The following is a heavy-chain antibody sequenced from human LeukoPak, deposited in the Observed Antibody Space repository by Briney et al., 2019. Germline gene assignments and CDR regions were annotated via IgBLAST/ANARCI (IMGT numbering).Heavy chain of an antibody. CDR2: IYYSGST. CDR1: GGSISSYY. Sequence: SETLSLTCTVSGGSISSYYWSWIRQPPGKGLEWIRYIYYSGSTNYNPSLKSRVTISVDTSKNQFSLKLSSVTAADTAVYYCARGLGCSGGSCYEPDYWGQGTLVTVSS. J-gene: IGHJ4*02. D-gene: IGHD2-15*01. V-gene: IGHV4-59*12. CDR3: ARGLGCSGGSCYEPDY.